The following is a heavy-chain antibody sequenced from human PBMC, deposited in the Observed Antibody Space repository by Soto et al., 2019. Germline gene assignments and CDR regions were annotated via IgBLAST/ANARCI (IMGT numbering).Heavy chain of an antibody. CDR2: NSSSGDTI. V-gene: IGHV3-48*03. CDR1: GFTFSSYE. Sequence: PGGSLRLSCAASGFTFSSYEMNWVRQAPGKGLEWVSYNSSSGDTIYSADSVKGRFTISRDDAKNSLYLQMNSLRVEDTAVYYCAREPYYYDSSGYPGYFDYWGQGTLVTVSS. J-gene: IGHJ4*02. D-gene: IGHD3-22*01. CDR3: AREPYYYDSSGYPGYFDY.